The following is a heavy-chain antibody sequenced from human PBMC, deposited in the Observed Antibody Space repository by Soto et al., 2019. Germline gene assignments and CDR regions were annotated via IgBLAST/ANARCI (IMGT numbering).Heavy chain of an antibody. J-gene: IGHJ6*02. D-gene: IGHD6-6*01. CDR3: SRDNGSSSVGVYYYYGIDV. CDR2: IWYDGSNK. Sequence: GGSLRLSCAASGFTFRSYGMHWVRQAPGKGLEWVAVIWYDGSNKYYADSVKGRFTISRDNSKNTLYLHMNSLRAEDTAVYYCSRDNGSSSVGVYYYYGIDVWGQGTTATVSS. CDR1: GFTFRSYG. V-gene: IGHV3-33*01.